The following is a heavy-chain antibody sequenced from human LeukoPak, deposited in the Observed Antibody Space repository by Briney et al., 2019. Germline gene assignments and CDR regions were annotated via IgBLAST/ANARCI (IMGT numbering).Heavy chain of an antibody. D-gene: IGHD1-20*01. CDR2: INPNSGGT. V-gene: IGHV1-2*02. Sequence: ASVKVSCKASGYTFTGYYIHWVRQAPGQGLEWMGWINPNSGGTKDAQDFQGRVTMTTDTSISTAYLELSSLRSYDTAMYYCARDKYNFGGNAFDIWGQGTMVTVSS. CDR3: ARDKYNFGGNAFDI. CDR1: GYTFTGYY. J-gene: IGHJ3*02.